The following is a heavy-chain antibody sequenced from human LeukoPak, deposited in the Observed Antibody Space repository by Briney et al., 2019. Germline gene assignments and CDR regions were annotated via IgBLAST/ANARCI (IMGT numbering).Heavy chain of an antibody. V-gene: IGHV4-39*01. CDR1: GGSISSSSYY. CDR3: ARQLLYSSSSDFDY. CDR2: IYYSGST. Sequence: PSETLSLTCTVSGGSISSSSYYWGWIRQPPGKGLEWIGRIYYSGSTYYNPSLKSRVTISVDTSKNQFSLKLSSVTAADTAVYYCARQLLYSSSSDFDYWGQGTLVTVSS. D-gene: IGHD6-6*01. J-gene: IGHJ4*02.